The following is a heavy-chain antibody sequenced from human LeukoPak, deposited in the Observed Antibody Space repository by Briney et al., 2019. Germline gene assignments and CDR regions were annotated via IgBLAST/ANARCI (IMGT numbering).Heavy chain of an antibody. CDR1: GISVSSNY. J-gene: IGHJ3*02. CDR2: IYVDGST. CDR3: ARDKRYYYGSGAFDI. V-gene: IGHV3-66*01. D-gene: IGHD3-22*01. Sequence: PGGSLRLSCAASGISVSSNYMSWVRQAPGKGLQWVSVIYVDGSTYYADSVKGRITISRDNSRNTLYLQMNSLRAEDTAVYYCARDKRYYYGSGAFDIWGQGTMVTVSS.